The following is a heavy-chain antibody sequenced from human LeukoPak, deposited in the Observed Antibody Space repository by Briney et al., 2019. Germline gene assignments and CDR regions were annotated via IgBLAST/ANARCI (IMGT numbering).Heavy chain of an antibody. V-gene: IGHV3-23*01. CDR3: AKDRMIVVVITLFVY. J-gene: IGHJ4*02. D-gene: IGHD3-22*01. CDR1: GSTFSSYS. CDR2: ISGSGGST. Sequence: GGSLRLSCTASGSTFSSYSMNRVRQAPGKGLEWVSAISGSGGSTYYADSVKGRFTISRDNSKNTLYLQMNSLRAEDTTVYYCAKDRMIVVVITLFVYWGQGTLVTVSS.